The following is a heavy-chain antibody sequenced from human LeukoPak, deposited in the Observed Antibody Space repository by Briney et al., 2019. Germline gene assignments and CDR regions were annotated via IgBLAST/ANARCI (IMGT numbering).Heavy chain of an antibody. CDR1: GGSISSGGYY. J-gene: IGHJ4*02. D-gene: IGHD3-10*01. CDR2: IYYSGST. CDR3: ARSRFPYSSGSYFDY. Sequence: SQTLPLTCTVSGGSISSGGYYWSWIRQHPGKGLEWLGYIYYSGSTYYNPSLKSRVTISVDTSKNYFSLRLSSVTAADTAVYYCARSRFPYSSGSYFDYWGQGTLVTVSS. V-gene: IGHV4-31*03.